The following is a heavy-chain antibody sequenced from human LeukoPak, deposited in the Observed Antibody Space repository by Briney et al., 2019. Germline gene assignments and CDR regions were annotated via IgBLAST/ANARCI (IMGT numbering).Heavy chain of an antibody. D-gene: IGHD4-17*01. CDR1: GGSISSHY. CDR2: IYYTGST. Sequence: SETLSLTCTVSGGSISSHYWSWVRQPPGKGLEWIGYIYYTGSTDYNPSLKSRVTMSIDTSKNQFSLQLGSVTASDTAVYYCARDSRSLGVTTVTRPFDYWGRGTLVTVSS. J-gene: IGHJ4*02. CDR3: ARDSRSLGVTTVTRPFDY. V-gene: IGHV4-59*11.